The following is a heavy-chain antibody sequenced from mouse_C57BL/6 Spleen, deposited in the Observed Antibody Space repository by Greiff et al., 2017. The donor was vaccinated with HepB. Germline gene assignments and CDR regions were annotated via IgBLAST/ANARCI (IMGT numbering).Heavy chain of an antibody. CDR1: GFTFSSYA. D-gene: IGHD1-1*01. Sequence: EVQRVESGGGLVKPGGSLKLSCAASGFTFSSYAMSWVRQTPEKSLEWVATISHGGSYTYYPDNVKGGVTISEDNAKNTLYLHMSHLKSEDTAIYYCASPVVATSFDYWGQGTTLTVSS. J-gene: IGHJ2*01. V-gene: IGHV5-4*01. CDR2: ISHGGSYT. CDR3: ASPVVATSFDY.